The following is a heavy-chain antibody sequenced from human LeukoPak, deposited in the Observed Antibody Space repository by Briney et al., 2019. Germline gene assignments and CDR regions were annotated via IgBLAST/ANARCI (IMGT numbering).Heavy chain of an antibody. CDR3: ARSRDYDSSGYYLVY. CDR1: GYTFTSYY. Sequence: XVSCKASGYTFTSYYMHWVRQAPGQGLEWMGIINPSGGSTSYAQKFQGRVTMTRDTSTSTVYMELSSLRSEDTAVYYCARSRDYDSSGYYLVYWGQGTLVTVSS. CDR2: INPSGGST. J-gene: IGHJ4*02. V-gene: IGHV1-46*01. D-gene: IGHD3-22*01.